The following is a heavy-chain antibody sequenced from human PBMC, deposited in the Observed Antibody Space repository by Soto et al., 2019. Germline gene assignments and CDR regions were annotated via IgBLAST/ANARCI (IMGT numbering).Heavy chain of an antibody. CDR2: IKQDGSEQ. CDR3: ARGSSLNY. D-gene: IGHD6-13*01. J-gene: IGHJ4*02. V-gene: IGHV3-7*01. CDR1: GFTLSSDW. Sequence: VQLVESGGGLVQPGGSLRLSCVGSGFTLSSDWMSWARQAPGKGLEWLANIKQDGSEQHNVDSVKGRFSISRDNAQNSLFLHMSSLRDEDTAVYYCARGSSLNYWGQGTLVTVSS.